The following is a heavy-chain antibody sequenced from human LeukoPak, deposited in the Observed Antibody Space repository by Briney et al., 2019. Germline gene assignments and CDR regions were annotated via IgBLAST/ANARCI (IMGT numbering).Heavy chain of an antibody. D-gene: IGHD3-3*01. CDR2: VKQDGSEK. V-gene: IGHV3-7*01. CDR3: ARGHRAWSY. Sequence: QSGGSLRLSCAASGFTFSSYWMSWVRQAPGKGLEWVANVKQDGSEKNYVDSVKGRFTISGDNAKNSLYLQMNSLRVDDTAVYYCARGHRAWSYWGQGTLVTVSS. J-gene: IGHJ4*02. CDR1: GFTFSSYW.